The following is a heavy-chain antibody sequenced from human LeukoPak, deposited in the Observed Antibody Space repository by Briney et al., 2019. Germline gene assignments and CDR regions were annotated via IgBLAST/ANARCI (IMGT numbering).Heavy chain of an antibody. CDR2: IYYSGST. D-gene: IGHD3-22*01. J-gene: IGHJ4*02. CDR1: GVSFSSYY. CDR3: ARVNYDGSGYFDY. Sequence: SETLSLTCTVSGVSFSSYYWTWIRQPPGKGLEWIGYIYYSGSTNKNPSLNSRVTMSIDTSKKQFSLKLSSVTAADTAVYYCARVNYDGSGYFDYWGQGTLVTVSS. V-gene: IGHV4-59*01.